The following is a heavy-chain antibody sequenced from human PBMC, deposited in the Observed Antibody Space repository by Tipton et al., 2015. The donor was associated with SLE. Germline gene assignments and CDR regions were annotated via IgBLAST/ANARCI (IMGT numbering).Heavy chain of an antibody. D-gene: IGHD1-1*01. CDR1: GFTVSSNY. V-gene: IGHV3-53*05. CDR3: AKEQRGTKWVTFDV. Sequence: GSLRLSCAASGFTVSSNYMTWVRQAPGKGLEWVSVIYSGGTTYYADSVRGRFTISRDNSRDSIYLQMDSLRTEDTALYYCAKEQRGTKWVTFDVWGRGTMVTVSS. J-gene: IGHJ3*01. CDR2: IYSGGTT.